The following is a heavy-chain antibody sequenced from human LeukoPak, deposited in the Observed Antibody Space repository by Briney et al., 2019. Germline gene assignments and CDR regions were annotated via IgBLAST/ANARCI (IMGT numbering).Heavy chain of an antibody. Sequence: GASVTVSCTASGYTFTSYGISWVRQAPGQGLEWMGWISAYNGNTNYAQKLQGRVTMTTDTSTSTAYMELRSLRSDDTAVYYCAKQVRVQLWSPQRGYFDYWGQGTLVTVSS. V-gene: IGHV1-18*01. CDR1: GYTFTSYG. D-gene: IGHD5-18*01. CDR2: ISAYNGNT. CDR3: AKQVRVQLWSPQRGYFDY. J-gene: IGHJ4*02.